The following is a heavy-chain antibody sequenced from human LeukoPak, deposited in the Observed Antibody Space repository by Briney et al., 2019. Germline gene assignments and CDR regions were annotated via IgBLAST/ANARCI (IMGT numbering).Heavy chain of an antibody. V-gene: IGHV4-34*01. J-gene: IGHJ4*02. D-gene: IGHD3-22*01. Sequence: TSETLSLTCAVYGGSFSGYYWSWIRQPPRKGLEWIGEINHSGRTNYNPSLKSRVTISVDTSKNQFSLKLSSVTAADTAVYYCARGLRDRDSSGYYYFDYWGQGTLVTVSS. CDR2: INHSGRT. CDR1: GGSFSGYY. CDR3: ARGLRDRDSSGYYYFDY.